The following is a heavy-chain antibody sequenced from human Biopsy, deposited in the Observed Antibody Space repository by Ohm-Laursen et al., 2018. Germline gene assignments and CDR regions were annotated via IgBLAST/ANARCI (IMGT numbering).Heavy chain of an antibody. CDR1: GFPVSDYC. D-gene: IGHD2-15*01. J-gene: IGHJ4*02. Sequence: SLRLSSAASGFPVSDYCMSWIRQAPGRGLEWVSDINSSGSTKYHAESVKGRFTISRDNAMNSVYLQMNSLRGEDTAVYYCARAVGIAAAPIDYWGQGTLVTVSS. V-gene: IGHV3-11*01. CDR3: ARAVGIAAAPIDY. CDR2: INSSGSTK.